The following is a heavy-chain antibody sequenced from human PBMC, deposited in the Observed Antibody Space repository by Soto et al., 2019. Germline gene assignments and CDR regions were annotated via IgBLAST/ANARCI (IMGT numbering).Heavy chain of an antibody. CDR1: GGSISSGDYY. CDR2: IYYSGST. D-gene: IGHD3-22*01. J-gene: IGHJ4*02. Sequence: SETLSLTCTVSGGSISSGDYYWSWIRQPPGKGLEWIGYIYYSGSTYYNPSLKSRVTIPVDTSKNQFSLKLSSVTAADTAVYYCARSTYYYDSSGYLPTFDYWGQGTLVTVSS. V-gene: IGHV4-30-4*01. CDR3: ARSTYYYDSSGYLPTFDY.